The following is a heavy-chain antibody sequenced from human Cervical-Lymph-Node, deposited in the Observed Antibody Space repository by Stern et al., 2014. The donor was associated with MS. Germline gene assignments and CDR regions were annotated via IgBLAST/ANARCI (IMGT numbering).Heavy chain of an antibody. CDR2: ILSKTYCGTT. CDR3: TTLDRSYPYCYCGMDV. J-gene: IGHJ6*02. Sequence: EVQLVESGGGLVKPGGSLRLSCAASGVTFRNASMTWIRQAPGQGLEWDGRILSKTYCGTTCYAAPVKGRFTISRDDSKNTLYLQMNSLKTEDTAFYYGTTLDRSYPYCYCGMDVWGQGTTFSVSS. V-gene: IGHV3-15*01. D-gene: IGHD1-26*01. CDR1: GVTFRNAS.